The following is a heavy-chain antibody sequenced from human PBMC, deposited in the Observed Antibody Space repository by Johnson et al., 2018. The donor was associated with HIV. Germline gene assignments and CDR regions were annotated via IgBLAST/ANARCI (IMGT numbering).Heavy chain of an antibody. CDR2: ISGSGGST. J-gene: IGHJ3*02. Sequence: VLLVESGGGVVQPGESLRLSCAASGFTFSSYAMSWVRQAPGKGLEWVSGISGSGGSTYYADSVKGRFTISRDNSKNTLYLQMNSLKTEDTAVYYCTDGESFFDIWGQGTMVTVSS. CDR3: TDGESFFDI. CDR1: GFTFSSYA. V-gene: IGHV3-23*04. D-gene: IGHD3-10*01.